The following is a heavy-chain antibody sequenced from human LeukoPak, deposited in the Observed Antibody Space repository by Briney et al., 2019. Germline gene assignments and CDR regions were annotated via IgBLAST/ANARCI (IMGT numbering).Heavy chain of an antibody. V-gene: IGHV3-48*01. CDR2: ISSSSSTI. J-gene: IGHJ4*02. CDR3: ERASGDFDY. Sequence: GGSLRLSCAASGFTFSSYSMNWVRQAPGKGLEWVSYISSSSSTIYYADSVKGRFTISRDNAKNSLYLQMNSLRAEATAVHYCERASGDFDYWGQGTLVTVSS. CDR1: GFTFSSYS. D-gene: IGHD6-25*01.